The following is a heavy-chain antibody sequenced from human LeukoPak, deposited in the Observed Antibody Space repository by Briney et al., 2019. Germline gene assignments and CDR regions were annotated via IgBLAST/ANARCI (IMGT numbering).Heavy chain of an antibody. V-gene: IGHV3-64*01. CDR1: GFTFSHYS. CDR2: INSNGDDT. CDR3: AKDGASSSWYRAGFDY. Sequence: PGGSLRLSCAASGFTFSHYSMHWVRQAPGKGLEYVSAINSNGDDTYYVNSVKGRFTISRDNAKNSLYLQMNSLRAEDTALYYCAKDGASSSWYRAGFDYWGQGTLVTVSS. D-gene: IGHD6-13*01. J-gene: IGHJ4*02.